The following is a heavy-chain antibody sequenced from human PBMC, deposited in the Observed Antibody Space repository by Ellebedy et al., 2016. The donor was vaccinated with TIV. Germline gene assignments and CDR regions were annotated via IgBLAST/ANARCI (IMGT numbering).Heavy chain of an antibody. CDR3: EGYCSGGSCYYYGMDV. CDR2: IIPIFGTA. V-gene: IGHV1-69*13. CDR1: RGTFSSYA. Sequence: AASVTVSCKASRGTFSSYAISWVRQAPGQGLEWMGGIIPIFGTANYAQKFQGRVTITAEESTRTAYMELSSLRPEDTAVYYCEGYCSGGSCYYYGMDVWGQGTTVTVSS. D-gene: IGHD2-15*01. J-gene: IGHJ6*02.